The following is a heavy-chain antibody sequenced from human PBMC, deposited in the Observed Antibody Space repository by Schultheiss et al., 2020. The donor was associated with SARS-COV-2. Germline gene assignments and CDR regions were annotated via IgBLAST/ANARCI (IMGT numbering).Heavy chain of an antibody. V-gene: IGHV4-59*12. CDR2: IYYSGST. D-gene: IGHD2-2*02. Sequence: SETLSLTCAVYGGSFSGYYWSWIRQPPGKGLEWIGYIYYSGSTNYNPSLKSRVTISVDTSKNQFSLKLSSVTAADTAVYYCARAEVVVPAAIDGSNWFDPWGQGTLVTVSS. J-gene: IGHJ5*02. CDR1: GGSFSGYY. CDR3: ARAEVVVPAAIDGSNWFDP.